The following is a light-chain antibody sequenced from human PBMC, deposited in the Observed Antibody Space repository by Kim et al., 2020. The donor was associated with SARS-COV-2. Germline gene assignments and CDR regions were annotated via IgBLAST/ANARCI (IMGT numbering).Light chain of an antibody. V-gene: IGKV1-39*01. Sequence: DIQMTQSPSSLSASLGDTVTISCRTSQSIAKYLNWYQRKPGKAPSLLIYAASTLHGGVPSRFRGTGSGTEFTLTISSLQPEDFATYYCQQSHTTPYTFGQGTKLEI. CDR1: QSIAKY. CDR3: QQSHTTPYT. CDR2: AAS. J-gene: IGKJ2*01.